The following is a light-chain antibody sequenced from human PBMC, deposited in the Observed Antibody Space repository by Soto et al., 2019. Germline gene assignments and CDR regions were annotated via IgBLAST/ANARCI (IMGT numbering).Light chain of an antibody. Sequence: EIVLSQSRGPRSLSPGERGTLSCRASQSVTNTYLAWYQQRSGQAPRLLVYATSTRAVGVPDRFTGSGTGTDFTLTISRLEPEDFAVYYCQHYGRSPMFGLGTKVDI. CDR2: ATS. CDR3: QHYGRSPM. V-gene: IGKV3-20*01. J-gene: IGKJ1*01. CDR1: QSVTNTY.